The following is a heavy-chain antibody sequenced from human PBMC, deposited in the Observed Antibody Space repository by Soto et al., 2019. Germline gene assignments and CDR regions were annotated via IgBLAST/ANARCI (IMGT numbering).Heavy chain of an antibody. D-gene: IGHD3-3*01. J-gene: IGHJ6*02. V-gene: IGHV4-31*03. Sequence: TLSLTCTVSGVSISNGGYYWTWIRQHPGKGLEWIGYIYYSGSTYYNPSLKSRVTISVDTSKNQFSLKLTSVTAADTAVYYCARDVTDFWSGHVCMDVWGQGSTVTVAS. CDR2: IYYSGST. CDR3: ARDVTDFWSGHVCMDV. CDR1: GVSISNGGYY.